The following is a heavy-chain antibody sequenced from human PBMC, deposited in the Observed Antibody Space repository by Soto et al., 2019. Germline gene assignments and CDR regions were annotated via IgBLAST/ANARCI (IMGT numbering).Heavy chain of an antibody. J-gene: IGHJ4*02. CDR1: GFTFSSYA. V-gene: IGHV3-23*01. Sequence: GGSLRLSCAASGFTFSSYAMSWVRQAPGKGLEWVSAISGSGDITYYADSVKGQSTISRDNSKNTLYLQMNSLRAEDKAVYYCVKDYSGSPYYFDYWGQGTLVTVSS. D-gene: IGHD1-26*01. CDR3: VKDYSGSPYYFDY. CDR2: ISGSGDIT.